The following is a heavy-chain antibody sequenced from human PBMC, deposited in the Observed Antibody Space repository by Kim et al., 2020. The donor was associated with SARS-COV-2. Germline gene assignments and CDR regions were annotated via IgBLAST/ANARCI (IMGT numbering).Heavy chain of an antibody. V-gene: IGHV4-34*01. J-gene: IGHJ4*02. CDR1: GGSLSGHN. D-gene: IGHD2-21*02. Sequence: SETLSLTCAVYGGSLSGHNWGWIRQPPGKGLEWIGEIHHSGLTNYHPSLTSRVTMSVDTSQNQFSLKLSSVTAADTAVYYCARALEVTSYDYWGQGTLVTVSS. CDR2: IHHSGLT. CDR3: ARALEVTSYDY.